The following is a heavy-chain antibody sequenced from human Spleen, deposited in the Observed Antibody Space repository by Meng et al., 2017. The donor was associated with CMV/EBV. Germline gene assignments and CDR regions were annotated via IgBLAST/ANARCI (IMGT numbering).Heavy chain of an antibody. CDR1: GFIFSDHT. D-gene: IGHD1-26*01. Sequence: GESLKISCAASGFIFSDHTMNWVRQAPGKGLEWVSSISGSSVYIYYADSLKGRFIISRDNAKNSLYLQMNSLRAEDTAVYYCAREGELGAFDIWGQGTMVTVSS. V-gene: IGHV3-21*04. J-gene: IGHJ3*02. CDR2: ISGSSVYI. CDR3: AREGELGAFDI.